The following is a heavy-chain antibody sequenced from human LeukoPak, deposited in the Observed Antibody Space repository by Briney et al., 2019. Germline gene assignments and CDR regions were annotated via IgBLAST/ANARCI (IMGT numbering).Heavy chain of an antibody. Sequence: PGGSLRLSCAPSGFTFRNYGMHWVRQAPGKGLEWVSGLWYDGRNKAYADSVKGRFTISRDNSENMLYLQMNSLRDEDTAVHYCARGLMNPNTYFDYWGQGTLVTVSS. CDR2: LWYDGRNK. J-gene: IGHJ4*02. D-gene: IGHD2-8*01. CDR3: ARGLMNPNTYFDY. V-gene: IGHV3-33*01. CDR1: GFTFRNYG.